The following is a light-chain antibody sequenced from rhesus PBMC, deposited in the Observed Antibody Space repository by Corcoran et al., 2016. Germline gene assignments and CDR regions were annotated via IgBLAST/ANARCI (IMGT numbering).Light chain of an antibody. J-gene: IGKJ3*01. Sequence: DIQMTQSPSSLSASIGDRVTITCRASEDIYTYLNWYQQKPQKAPKRLIYAASNLESGVPSRFSGSGAGTVFTLTISRLQPEDFARYYCLPYNSSPPTFGPGTKLDIK. V-gene: IGKV1-43*01. CDR3: LPYNSSPPT. CDR1: EDIYTY. CDR2: AAS.